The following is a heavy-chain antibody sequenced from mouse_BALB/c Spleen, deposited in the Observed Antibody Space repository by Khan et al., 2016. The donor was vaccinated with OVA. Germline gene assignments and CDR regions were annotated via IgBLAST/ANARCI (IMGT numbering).Heavy chain of an antibody. CDR3: ARSHFYGNSYDYWYFDV. Sequence: EVELVESGGGLVKPGGSLKLSCAASGFTFSSYAMSWVRQTPEKRLEWVASINSGGSIYYSDSMTGRFTISRDNARNLLYLQMSSLRSEDTAMYYCARSHFYGNSYDYWYFDVWGAGTTVTVSS. J-gene: IGHJ1*01. CDR1: GFTFSSYA. V-gene: IGHV5-6-5*01. D-gene: IGHD1-1*01. CDR2: INSGGSI.